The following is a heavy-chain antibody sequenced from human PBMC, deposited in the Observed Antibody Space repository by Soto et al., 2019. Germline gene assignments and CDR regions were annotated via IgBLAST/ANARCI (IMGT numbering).Heavy chain of an antibody. V-gene: IGHV3-74*01. CDR1: GFTFSSYW. J-gene: IGHJ4*02. D-gene: IGHD3-10*01. CDR3: GSVARGAWGFYDW. CDR2: IDYDGSTI. Sequence: EVQLVESEGGLVQPGGSLRLSCEASGFTFSSYWMHWVRQPPGKGLEWVSRIDYDGSTINYADPVKGRFSISRDNAKNTVYLQMNSLTAEDTAVYYCGSVARGAWGFYDWWGQGTLVIVSS.